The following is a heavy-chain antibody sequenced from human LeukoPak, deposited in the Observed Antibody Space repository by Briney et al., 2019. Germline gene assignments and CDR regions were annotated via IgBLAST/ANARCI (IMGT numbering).Heavy chain of an antibody. CDR3: AKERILDY. V-gene: IGHV3-30*02. CDR2: IRYDGSNK. J-gene: IGHJ4*02. Sequence: PGGSLRLSCAASGFTFSSYGMHWVRQAPGKGLEWVAVIRYDGSNKYYADSVKGRFTISRDNSKNTLYLQMNSLRAEDTAVYYCAKERILDYWGQGTLVTVSS. CDR1: GFTFSSYG. D-gene: IGHD2-15*01.